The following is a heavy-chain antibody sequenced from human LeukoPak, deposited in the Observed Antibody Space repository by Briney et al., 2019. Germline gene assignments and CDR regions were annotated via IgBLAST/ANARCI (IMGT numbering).Heavy chain of an antibody. V-gene: IGHV3-66*01. D-gene: IGHD5-24*01. CDR1: GFTVSSNY. Sequence: GGSLRLSCAVSGFTVSSNYMSWVRQAPGKGLEWVSVIYSGGSTYYADSVKGRFTISRDNSKNTLYLQMNSLGAEDTAVYYCATRERSRWLQLVHAFDIWGQGTMVTVSS. J-gene: IGHJ3*02. CDR2: IYSGGST. CDR3: ATRERSRWLQLVHAFDI.